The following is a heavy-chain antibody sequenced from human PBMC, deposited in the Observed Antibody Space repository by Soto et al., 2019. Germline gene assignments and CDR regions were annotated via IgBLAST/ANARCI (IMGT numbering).Heavy chain of an antibody. CDR1: GFTFSIYA. D-gene: IGHD3-9*01. CDR3: AKDPGGYFDWLDYFDY. Sequence: LXLSCAGSGFTFSIYAMSWVLQAPGKGLEWVSAISGSGGSTYYADSVKGRFTISRDNSKNTLYLQMNSLRAEDTAVYYCAKDPGGYFDWLDYFDYWGQGTLVTVS. J-gene: IGHJ4*02. CDR2: ISGSGGST. V-gene: IGHV3-23*01.